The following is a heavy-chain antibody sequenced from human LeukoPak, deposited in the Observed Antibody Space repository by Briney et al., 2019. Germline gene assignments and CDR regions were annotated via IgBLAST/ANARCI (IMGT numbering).Heavy chain of an antibody. CDR3: ATQGFTGAWSYWLDY. D-gene: IGHD6-19*01. CDR2: VDYTGST. CDR1: AGSISTYY. V-gene: IGHV4-59*08. Sequence: NPSETLSLTCTVSAGSISTYYWSWIRESPGKGLEWIGYVDYTGSTIYNPSVKSRVTISVDRSRNQFFLRLKSVTAADTAVYYCATQGFTGAWSYWLDYWGQGILVTVS. J-gene: IGHJ4*02.